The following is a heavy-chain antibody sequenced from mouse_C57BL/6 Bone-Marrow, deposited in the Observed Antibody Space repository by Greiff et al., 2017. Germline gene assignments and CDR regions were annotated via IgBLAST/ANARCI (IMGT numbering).Heavy chain of an antibody. CDR1: GYTFTSYW. V-gene: IGHV1-69*01. J-gene: IGHJ2*01. Sequence: QVQLQQPGAELVMPGASVKLSCKASGYTFTSYWMHWVKQRPGQGLEWIGEIDPSDSYTNYNKKFKGKSTLTVDKSSSTAYMQLSSLTSEDSAVYYCARRGIWVVDYWGQGTTLTVSS. CDR2: IDPSDSYT. CDR3: ARRGIWVVDY. D-gene: IGHD1-1*01.